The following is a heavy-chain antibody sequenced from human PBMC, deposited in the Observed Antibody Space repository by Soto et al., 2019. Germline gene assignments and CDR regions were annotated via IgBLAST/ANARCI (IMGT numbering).Heavy chain of an antibody. D-gene: IGHD3-22*01. CDR3: AKIPFITMIVVATPPWFDP. CDR2: ISYDGSNK. V-gene: IGHV3-30*18. CDR1: VFTFSSYG. Sequence: GGPLRLSCPASVFTFSSYGMHWVRQAPGKGLEWVAVISYDGSNKYYADSVKGRFTISRDNSKNTLYLQMNSLRAEDAAVYYCAKIPFITMIVVATPPWFDPWGQGTLVTVSS. J-gene: IGHJ5*02.